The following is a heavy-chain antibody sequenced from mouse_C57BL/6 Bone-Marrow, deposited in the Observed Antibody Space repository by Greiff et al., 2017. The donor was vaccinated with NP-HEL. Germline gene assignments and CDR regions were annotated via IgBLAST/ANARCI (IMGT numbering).Heavy chain of an antibody. J-gene: IGHJ3*01. Sequence: QVQLQQSGPELVKPGASVKISCKASGYAFSSSWMNWVKQRPGKGLEWIGRIYPGDGDTNYNGKFKGKATLTADKSSSTAYMQLSSLTSADSAVYFCARRGLGSWFAYWGQGTLVTVSA. D-gene: IGHD4-1*01. CDR1: GYAFSSSW. V-gene: IGHV1-82*01. CDR3: ARRGLGSWFAY. CDR2: IYPGDGDT.